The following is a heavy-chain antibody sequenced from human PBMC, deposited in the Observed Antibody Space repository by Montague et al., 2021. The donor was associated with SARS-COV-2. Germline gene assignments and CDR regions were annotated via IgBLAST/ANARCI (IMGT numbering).Heavy chain of an antibody. Sequence: SETLSLTCAVYGGSLSGYYWSWIRQPPEKGLEWIGEINHSANTKYNPSLESPVTISIDTSKNQFSLKLSSVTAADTAVYYCARGAYSSSWYPVKYYFDYWGQGTLVTVSS. CDR2: INHSANT. D-gene: IGHD6-13*01. J-gene: IGHJ4*02. CDR1: GGSLSGYY. V-gene: IGHV4-34*01. CDR3: ARGAYSSSWYPVKYYFDY.